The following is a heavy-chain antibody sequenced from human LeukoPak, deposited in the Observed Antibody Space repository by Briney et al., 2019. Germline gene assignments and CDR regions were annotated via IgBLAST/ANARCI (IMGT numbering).Heavy chain of an antibody. V-gene: IGHV3-53*01. Sequence: PGGSLRLSCAASGFTVSSNYMSWVRQAPGKGLEWVSVIYSGGSTYYADSVKGRFTISRDNSKNTLYLQMNSLRAEDTAGYYCSRGGGIGAAGFVDVWGKGTTVTVSS. J-gene: IGHJ6*04. CDR1: GFTVSSNY. CDR2: IYSGGST. D-gene: IGHD6-25*01. CDR3: SRGGGIGAAGFVDV.